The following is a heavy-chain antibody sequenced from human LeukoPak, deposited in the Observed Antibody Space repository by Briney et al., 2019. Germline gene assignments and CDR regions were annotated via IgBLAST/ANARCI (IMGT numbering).Heavy chain of an antibody. CDR3: AKDNDLLTGYPNWFDP. CDR2: INPNSGGT. CDR1: GYTSTGYY. V-gene: IGHV1-2*02. Sequence: ASEKVSCKASGYTSTGYYMHWVRQAPGQGLEWMGWINPNSGGTNYAQKFQGRVTMTRDTSISTAYMELSRLRSDDTAVYYCAKDNDLLTGYPNWFDPWGQGTLVTVSS. J-gene: IGHJ5*02. D-gene: IGHD3-9*01.